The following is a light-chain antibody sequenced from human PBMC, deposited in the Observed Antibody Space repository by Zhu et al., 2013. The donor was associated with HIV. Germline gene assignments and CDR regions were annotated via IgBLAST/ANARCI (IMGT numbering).Light chain of an antibody. V-gene: IGLV2-14*02. CDR1: SSDVGSYNL. CDR2: EVS. J-gene: IGLJ3*02. Sequence: QSALTQPASVSGSPGQSITISCTGTSSDVGSYNLVSWYQQHPGKAPKLMIYEVSNRPSGVSTRFSGSKSGNTASLTISGLQAEDEADYYCTSHTSSGSWVFGGGTKLTVL. CDR3: TSHTSSGSWV.